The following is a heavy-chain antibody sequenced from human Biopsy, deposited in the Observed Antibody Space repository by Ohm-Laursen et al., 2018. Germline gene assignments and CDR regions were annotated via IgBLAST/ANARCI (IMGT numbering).Heavy chain of an antibody. CDR3: VREPKTGTAEAWYFDL. V-gene: IGHV4-31*03. CDR1: GASVKTSGYF. D-gene: IGHD3-9*01. J-gene: IGHJ2*01. Sequence: SQTLSLTCSVSGASVKTSGYFWAWIRQRPGKGFEWIGYISYNERTHYNPSLTSRLAISFDTSNNRISLQLRSVSVADTAVYYCVREPKTGTAEAWYFDLWGRGSPVTVPS. CDR2: ISYNERT.